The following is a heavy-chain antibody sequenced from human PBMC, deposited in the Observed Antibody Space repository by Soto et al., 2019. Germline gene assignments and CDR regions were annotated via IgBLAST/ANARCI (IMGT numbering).Heavy chain of an antibody. V-gene: IGHV3-23*01. Sequence: GGSLRLSCAASGFTFSSYAMSGVRQAPGKGLEWVSAISGSGGSTYYADSVKGRFTISRDNSKNTLYLQMNSLRAEDTAVYYCLGGRSPDFWSGYYWDYYGMDVWGQGTTVTVSS. CDR2: ISGSGGST. J-gene: IGHJ6*02. CDR1: GFTFSSYA. D-gene: IGHD3-3*01. CDR3: LGGRSPDFWSGYYWDYYGMDV.